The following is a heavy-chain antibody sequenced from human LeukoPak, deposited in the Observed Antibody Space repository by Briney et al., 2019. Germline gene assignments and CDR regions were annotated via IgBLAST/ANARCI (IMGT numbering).Heavy chain of an antibody. CDR1: GFTFSSYA. V-gene: IGHV3-23*01. D-gene: IGHD3-22*01. Sequence: GGSLGLSCAASGFTFSSYAMCWVRQAPGKGLEWVSGISTSGDTTSYADSVRGRFTISRDNPRNMLYMQMSSLTDEDTAVYYCAIMHRYYDGSGYWVHWGQGALVTVSS. J-gene: IGHJ4*02. CDR3: AIMHRYYDGSGYWVH. CDR2: ISTSGDTT.